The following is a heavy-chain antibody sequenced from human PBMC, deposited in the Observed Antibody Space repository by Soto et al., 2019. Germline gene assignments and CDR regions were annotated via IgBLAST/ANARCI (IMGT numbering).Heavy chain of an antibody. CDR3: ARARITMIRGVIIKDYYYGMDV. J-gene: IGHJ6*02. CDR1: GGTFSSYA. V-gene: IGHV1-69*13. CDR2: IIPIFGTA. Sequence: ASVKVSCKASGGTFSSYAISWVRQAPGQGLEWMGGIIPIFGTANYAQKFQGRVTITADESTSTAYMELSSLRSEDTAVYYCARARITMIRGVIIKDYYYGMDVWGQGTTVTVSS. D-gene: IGHD3-10*01.